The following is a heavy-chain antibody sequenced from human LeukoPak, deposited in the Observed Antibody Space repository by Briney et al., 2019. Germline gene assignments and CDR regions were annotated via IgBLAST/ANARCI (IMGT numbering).Heavy chain of an antibody. V-gene: IGHV3-30*18. J-gene: IGHJ4*02. CDR3: AKDSREHSSGWYWSDYFDY. D-gene: IGHD6-19*01. Sequence: GGSLRLSCAASGFTFSSYGMHWVRQAPGKGLEWMAVISYDGSNKYYADSVKGRFTISRDNSKNTLYLQMNSLRAEDTAVYYCAKDSREHSSGWYWSDYFDYWGQGTLVTVSS. CDR1: GFTFSSYG. CDR2: ISYDGSNK.